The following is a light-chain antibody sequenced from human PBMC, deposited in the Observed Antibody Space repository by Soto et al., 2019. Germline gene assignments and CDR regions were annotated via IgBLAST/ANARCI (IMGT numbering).Light chain of an antibody. V-gene: IGKV1-33*01. CDR2: DAS. Sequence: TQSPATLSLSPGERATLSCRASHSVDFFLAWYQQKPGKAPNLLIYDASNLEIGVPSRFSGSGSGTHFTFTISSLQTEDIGTYYCQQYDILPITFGRGTRLEIK. CDR1: HSVDFF. J-gene: IGKJ5*01. CDR3: QQYDILPIT.